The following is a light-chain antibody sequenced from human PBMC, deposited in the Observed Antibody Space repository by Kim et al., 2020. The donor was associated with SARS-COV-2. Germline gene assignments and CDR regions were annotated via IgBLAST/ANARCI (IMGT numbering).Light chain of an antibody. J-gene: IGLJ2*01. V-gene: IGLV1-40*01. CDR3: QSYDSTLAVV. CDR1: SSKIGAGFD. Sequence: GQRVTISCTGNSSKIGAGFDVHWYQQLPGTAPKLLIYGNNNRPSGVPGRFSGSKSGTSASLAITGLQPEDEADYYCQSYDSTLAVVFGGGTQLTVL. CDR2: GNN.